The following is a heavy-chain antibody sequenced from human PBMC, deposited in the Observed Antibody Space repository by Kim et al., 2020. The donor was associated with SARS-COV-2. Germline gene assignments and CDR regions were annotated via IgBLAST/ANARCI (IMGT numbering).Heavy chain of an antibody. CDR3: AKSSDLYYYNGKDV. CDR2: ISSRSAST. D-gene: IGHD3-22*01. Sequence: GGSLRLSCVASGFTFSSYAMNWVRQAPGKGLEWVSAISSRSASTYYADSVKGRFTISRDNSKNTLYLQMNSLRVEDTAVYYCAKSSDLYYYNGKDVWGQGTTVTVSS. CDR1: GFTFSSYA. V-gene: IGHV3-23*01. J-gene: IGHJ6*02.